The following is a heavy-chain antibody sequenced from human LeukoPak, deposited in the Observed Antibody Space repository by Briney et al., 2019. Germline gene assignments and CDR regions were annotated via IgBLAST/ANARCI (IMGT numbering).Heavy chain of an antibody. Sequence: AGGSLRLSCTASGFTFGDYAMSWVRQAPGKGLEWVGFIRSKAYGGTTEYAASVKGRFTISRDVSKSIAYLQMNSLKTEDTAVYYCTRGSSSSWYPAAFDYWGQGTLVTVSS. CDR1: GFTFGDYA. D-gene: IGHD6-13*01. V-gene: IGHV3-49*04. CDR2: IRSKAYGGTT. J-gene: IGHJ4*02. CDR3: TRGSSSSWYPAAFDY.